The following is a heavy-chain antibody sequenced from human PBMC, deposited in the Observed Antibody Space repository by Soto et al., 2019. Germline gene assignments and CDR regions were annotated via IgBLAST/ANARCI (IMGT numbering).Heavy chain of an antibody. J-gene: IGHJ4*02. CDR1: GFSLSTSGVG. V-gene: IGHV2-5*01. Sequence: QITLKESGPTLVKPTQTLTLTCTFSGFSLSTSGVGVGWIRQPPGKALEWLALIYWNDDKRYSPSLKSRPTNTKDTSKNQVVLTMTNMDPVDTATYYCAHSYDFWSPLDYWGQGTLVTVSS. CDR2: IYWNDDK. CDR3: AHSYDFWSPLDY. D-gene: IGHD3-3*01.